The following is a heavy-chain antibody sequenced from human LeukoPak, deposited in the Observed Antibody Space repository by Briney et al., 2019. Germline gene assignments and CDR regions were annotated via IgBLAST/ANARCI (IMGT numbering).Heavy chain of an antibody. CDR1: GFTLSSYA. J-gene: IGHJ4*02. CDR2: ISGSGGST. V-gene: IGHV3-23*01. D-gene: IGHD2-2*01. CDR3: AKYCSSTSCFPAFRDY. Sequence: GGSLRLSYAASGFTLSSYAMSWVRQAPGKGLEWVSAISGSGGSTYYADSVKGRFTISRDNSKNTLYLQMNSLRAEDTAVYYCAKYCSSTSCFPAFRDYWGQGTLVTVSS.